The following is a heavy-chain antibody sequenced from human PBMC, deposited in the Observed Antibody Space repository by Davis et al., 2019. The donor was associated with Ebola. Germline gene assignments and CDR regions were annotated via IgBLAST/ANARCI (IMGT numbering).Heavy chain of an antibody. V-gene: IGHV3-11*01. J-gene: IGHJ4*02. Sequence: GESLKISCAASGFTFSDYYMSWIRQAPGKGLEWVSYISSSGSTIYYADSVKGRFTISRDNAKNSLYLQMNSLRAEDTAVYYCARGFEEGVGARPIDYWGQGTLVTVSS. CDR3: ARGFEEGVGARPIDY. CDR1: GFTFSDYY. D-gene: IGHD1-26*01. CDR2: ISSSGSTI.